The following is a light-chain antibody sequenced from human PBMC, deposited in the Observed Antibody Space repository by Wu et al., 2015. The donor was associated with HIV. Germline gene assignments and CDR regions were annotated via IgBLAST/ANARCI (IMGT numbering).Light chain of an antibody. CDR3: QQYGSSPRT. J-gene: IGKJ1*01. V-gene: IGKV3-20*01. CDR2: GAS. Sequence: IVLTQSPDILSVSPGDRATLSCRASEADISNYLAWYQQRPGQAPRLLIYGASYRATGIPDRFSATVSEAEFSLTIRRLEPEDFVVYYCQQYGSSPRTFGQGTKVDIK. CDR1: EADISNY.